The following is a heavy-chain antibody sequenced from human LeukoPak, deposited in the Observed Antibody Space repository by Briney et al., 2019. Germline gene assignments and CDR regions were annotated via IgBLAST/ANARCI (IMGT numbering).Heavy chain of an antibody. CDR3: ARLSASSNYAFDH. Sequence: MTSETLSLTCAVSGVSISSSNWWSWVRQPPGKGLEWIGEIYHSGSTNYNPPLKSRVALSVDGSNNQFSLKLTSVTAADTAVYYCARLSASSNYAFDHWGQGALVTVSS. J-gene: IGHJ4*02. V-gene: IGHV4-4*02. CDR2: IYHSGST. CDR1: GVSISSSNW. D-gene: IGHD4-11*01.